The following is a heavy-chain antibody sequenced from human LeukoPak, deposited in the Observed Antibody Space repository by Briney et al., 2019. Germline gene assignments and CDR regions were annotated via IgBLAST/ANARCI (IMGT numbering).Heavy chain of an antibody. V-gene: IGHV3-48*01. CDR1: GFTFTTYS. CDR2: ISSSSRTI. CDR3: APEMTTVTTFPIY. D-gene: IGHD4-17*01. Sequence: GGSLRLSCAAAGFTFTTYSMNWVRQAPGKGLEWIAYISSSSRTIYYADSVKGRFTISRDNSKNTLYLQMNSLRAEDTAVYYCAPEMTTVTTFPIYWGQGTLVTVSS. J-gene: IGHJ4*02.